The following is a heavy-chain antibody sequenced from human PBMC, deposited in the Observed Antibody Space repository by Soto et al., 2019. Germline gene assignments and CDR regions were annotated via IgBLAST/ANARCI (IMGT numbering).Heavy chain of an antibody. CDR1: GYTFTSYG. J-gene: IGHJ4*02. CDR2: ISAYNGNT. V-gene: IGHV1-18*01. CDR3: ARYKYDFWSGGFDY. D-gene: IGHD3-3*01. Sequence: ASVKVSCKASGYTFTSYGISWVRQAPGQGLEWMGWISAYNGNTNYAQKLQGRVTMTTDTSTSTAYMELRSLRSDDTAVYYCARYKYDFWSGGFDYWCQGPLVTVSS.